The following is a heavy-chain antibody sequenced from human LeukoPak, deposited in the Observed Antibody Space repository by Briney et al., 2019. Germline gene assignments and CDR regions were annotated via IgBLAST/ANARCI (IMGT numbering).Heavy chain of an antibody. J-gene: IGHJ2*01. CDR3: ARHVSSDLRIVVVTSDWYFDR. CDR2: IYYSGST. D-gene: IGHD2-21*02. Sequence: PSETLSLTCIVSGGSISSSRFYWGWIRQPPGKGLEWIGTIYYSGSTYCNPSLKSRVTISADTSKNQFSLNLSSVTAADTGVYYCARHVSSDLRIVVVTSDWYFDRWGRGTLVTVSS. V-gene: IGHV4-39*01. CDR1: GGSISSSRFY.